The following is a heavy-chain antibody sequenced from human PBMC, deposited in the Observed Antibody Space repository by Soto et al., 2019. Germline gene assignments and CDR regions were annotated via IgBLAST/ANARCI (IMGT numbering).Heavy chain of an antibody. J-gene: IGHJ5*02. CDR3: ARDLGGIAVDWFDP. CDR1: GFTFSSYA. CDR2: ISYDGSNK. Sequence: GGSLRLSCAASGFTFSSYAMHWVRQAPGKGLEWVAVISYDGSNKYYADSVKGRFTISRDNSKNTLYLQMNSLRAEDTAVYYCARDLGGIAVDWFDPWGQGTLVTVSS. D-gene: IGHD6-19*01. V-gene: IGHV3-30-3*01.